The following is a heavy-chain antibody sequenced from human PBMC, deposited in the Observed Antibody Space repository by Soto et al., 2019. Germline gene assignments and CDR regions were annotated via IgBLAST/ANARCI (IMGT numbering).Heavy chain of an antibody. CDR3: AREDGMDV. V-gene: IGHV3-30-3*01. CDR2: ISYDGSNK. Sequence: QVQLVESGGGVVQPGRSLRLSCAASGFTFSSYAMHWVRQAPGKGLEWVAVISYDGSNKYYADSVKGRFTISRDNSKNTLYLQMNSLRAEDTAVYDCAREDGMDVWGQGTTVTFSS. J-gene: IGHJ6*02. CDR1: GFTFSSYA.